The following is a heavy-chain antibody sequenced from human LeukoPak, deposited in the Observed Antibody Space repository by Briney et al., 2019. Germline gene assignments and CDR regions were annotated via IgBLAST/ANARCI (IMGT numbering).Heavy chain of an antibody. D-gene: IGHD6-19*01. CDR1: GGSISSSSYY. V-gene: IGHV4-39*07. J-gene: IGHJ4*02. Sequence: SETLSLTCTVSGGSISSSSYYWGWIRQPPGKGLEWIGSIYYSGSTYYNPSLKSRVTISVDTSKNQFSLRLSSVTAADTAVYYCAREQQWLIDYWGQGTLVTVSS. CDR2: IYYSGST. CDR3: AREQQWLIDY.